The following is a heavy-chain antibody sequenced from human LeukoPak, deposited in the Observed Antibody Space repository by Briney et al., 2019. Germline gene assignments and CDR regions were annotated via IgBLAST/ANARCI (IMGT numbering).Heavy chain of an antibody. CDR3: VKGLEDRHDSSGYYCNWFDP. J-gene: IGHJ5*02. D-gene: IGHD3-22*01. CDR2: INGNGART. Sequence: GGSLRLSCAASGFTFRSHAMSWVRQAPGKGLEWVSTINGNGARTYYADSVKGRFTISRDNSKNTLSVQINSLRAEDTAIYYCVKGLEDRHDSSGYYCNWFDPWGQGTLVTVSS. CDR1: GFTFRSHA. V-gene: IGHV3-23*01.